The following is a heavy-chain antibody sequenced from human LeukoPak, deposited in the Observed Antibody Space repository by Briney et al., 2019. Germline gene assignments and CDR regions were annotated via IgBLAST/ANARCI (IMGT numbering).Heavy chain of an antibody. CDR1: GFTVSSNY. D-gene: IGHD5-12*01. Sequence: GGSLRLSCAASGFTVSSNYMSWVRQAPGKGLEWVSVIYSGGSTYYADSVKGRFTISRDNSKNTLYLQMNSLRAEDTAVYYCARLTLDIVASNWYFDLWGRGTLVTVSS. CDR3: ARLTLDIVASNWYFDL. J-gene: IGHJ2*01. CDR2: IYSGGST. V-gene: IGHV3-66*04.